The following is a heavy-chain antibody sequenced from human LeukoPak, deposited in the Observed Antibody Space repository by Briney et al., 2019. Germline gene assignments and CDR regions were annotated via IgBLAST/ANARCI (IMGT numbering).Heavy chain of an antibody. Sequence: LEWIGYIYHSVSINYTPLLKSQVSISEDTTEMQLSLKLTSVTAADTAVYYCAREGGIWFGELPYFDYWGRGTLVTVSS. CDR2: IYHSVSI. D-gene: IGHD3-10*01. J-gene: IGHJ4*02. CDR3: AREGGIWFGELPYFDY. V-gene: IGHV4-59*01.